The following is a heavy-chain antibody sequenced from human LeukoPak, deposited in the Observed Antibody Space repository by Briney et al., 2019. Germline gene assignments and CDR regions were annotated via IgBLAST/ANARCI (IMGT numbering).Heavy chain of an antibody. CDR3: AKDVRVGGGGMDV. V-gene: IGHV3-23*01. J-gene: IGHJ6*02. Sequence: PGGSRRLSCAASGFIFSNYAMNWVRQAPGKGLEWVSLISSSGDNAYYADSVRGRFTISRDKSKNTVSLQMNSLRGEDTAVYYCAKDVRVGGGGMDVWGQGTPVTVSS. CDR1: GFIFSNYA. CDR2: ISSSGDNA. D-gene: IGHD1-26*01.